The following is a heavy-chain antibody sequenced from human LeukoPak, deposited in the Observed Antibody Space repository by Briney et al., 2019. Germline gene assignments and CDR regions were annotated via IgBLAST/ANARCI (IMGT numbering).Heavy chain of an antibody. CDR1: GGSISSSSYY. J-gene: IGHJ3*02. V-gene: IGHV4-39*07. D-gene: IGHD3-10*01. CDR3: ARVRVRGSRRAFDI. Sequence: ASETLSLTCTVSGGSISSSSYYWGWIRQPPGKGLEWIGSIYYSGSTYYNPSLKSRVTISVDTFKNQFSLKLSSVTAADTAVYYCARVRVRGSRRAFDIWGQGAMVTVSS. CDR2: IYYSGST.